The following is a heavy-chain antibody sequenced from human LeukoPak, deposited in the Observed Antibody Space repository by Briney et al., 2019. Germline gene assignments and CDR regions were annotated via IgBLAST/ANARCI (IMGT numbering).Heavy chain of an antibody. CDR3: AREYYFYHMDG. V-gene: IGHV3-30*03. CDR2: ISCDGTSQ. J-gene: IGHJ6*03. CDR1: GFIFNNYG. Sequence: GGSLRLSCAASGFIFNNYGMQWVRQTPGKGLGWVTVISCDGTSQYYADSVKGRFTISRDDSKKTVYLQMNSLRTEDTAVYYCAREYYFYHMDGWGKGTTVTVSS.